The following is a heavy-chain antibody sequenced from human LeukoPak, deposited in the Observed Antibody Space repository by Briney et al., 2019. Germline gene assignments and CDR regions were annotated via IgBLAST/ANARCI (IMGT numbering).Heavy chain of an antibody. V-gene: IGHV1-2*06. CDR1: GYTFTGDY. D-gene: IGHD6-19*01. Sequence: ASVKVSCKASGYTFTGDYMHWVRQAPGQGLEWMGRIIPNSGGTNYAQKFQGRVTMTRDTSISTAYMELSRLRSDDTAVYYCARVRLNSSGWYKGGIDYWGQGTLVTVSS. CDR2: IIPNSGGT. CDR3: ARVRLNSSGWYKGGIDY. J-gene: IGHJ4*02.